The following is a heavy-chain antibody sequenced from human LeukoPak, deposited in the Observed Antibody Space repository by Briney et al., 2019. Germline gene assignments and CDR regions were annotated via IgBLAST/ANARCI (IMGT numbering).Heavy chain of an antibody. CDR2: IYYSGST. V-gene: IGHV4-59*01. D-gene: IGHD1-26*01. CDR1: GGSISSYY. CDR3: ARVRGKWERLDAFDI. J-gene: IGHJ3*02. Sequence: SETLSLTCTVSGGSISSYYWSWIRQPPGKGLEWIGYIYYSGSTNYNPSLKSRITISVDTAKNQFSLKLSSVTAADTAVYYCARVRGKWERLDAFDIWGQGTVVTVSS.